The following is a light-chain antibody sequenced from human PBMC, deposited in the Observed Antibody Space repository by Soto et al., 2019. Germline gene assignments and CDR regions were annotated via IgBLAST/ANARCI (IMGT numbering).Light chain of an antibody. J-gene: IGKJ1*01. CDR3: QQSNSKSWT. CDR1: QGISRW. V-gene: IGKV1-5*01. Sequence: DIQMTQSPSTLSASVGDRVTITCRASQGISRWLAWYQQKPGRAPKLLIYEASILESGVPSRFXXXGSGXXXXXXXXXXXXXXFATYYCQQSNSKSWTFGQGTRVEIK. CDR2: EAS.